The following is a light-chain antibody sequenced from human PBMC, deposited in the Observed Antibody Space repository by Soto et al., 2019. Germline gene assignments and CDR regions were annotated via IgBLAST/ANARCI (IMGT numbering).Light chain of an antibody. J-gene: IGLJ2*01. CDR3: CSYAGSTTRVQ. Sequence: QSALTQPASVSGSPGQSITISCTGTSSDVDTYKYVSWYQQHPGKAPKLMIYEVSYRPSGVSDRFSGSKSDNTASLTISGLQAEDEADYYCCSYAGSTTRVQFGGGTKVTVL. CDR1: SSDVDTYKY. V-gene: IGLV2-14*01. CDR2: EVS.